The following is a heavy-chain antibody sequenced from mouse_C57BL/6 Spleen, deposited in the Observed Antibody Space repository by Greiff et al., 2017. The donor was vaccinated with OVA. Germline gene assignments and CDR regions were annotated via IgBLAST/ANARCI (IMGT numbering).Heavy chain of an antibody. Sequence: QVQLQQSGPGLVQPSQSLSITCTVSGFSLTSYGVHWVRQSPGKGLEWLGVIWRGGSTDYNAAFMSKLSITKDNSKSQVVFKMNSLQADDTAIYDCAKNNVVAINYAMDYWGQGTSVTVSS. CDR1: GFSLTSYG. J-gene: IGHJ4*01. D-gene: IGHD1-1*01. CDR2: IWRGGST. V-gene: IGHV2-5*01. CDR3: AKNNVVAINYAMDY.